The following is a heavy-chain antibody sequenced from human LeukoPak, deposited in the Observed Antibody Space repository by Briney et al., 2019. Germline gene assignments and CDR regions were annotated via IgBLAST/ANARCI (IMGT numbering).Heavy chain of an antibody. CDR3: AKDYSKSQLY. J-gene: IGHJ4*02. CDR1: GFSFSSYG. CDR2: IRSDGSNK. Sequence: PGGSLRLSCAGSGFSFSSYGMHWVRQAPGKGLEWMAFIRSDGSNKYYADSVKGRFTISRDNSKNTLYLQMNSLRAEDTAVYYCAKDYSKSQLYWGQGTLVTVSS. D-gene: IGHD4-11*01. V-gene: IGHV3-30*02.